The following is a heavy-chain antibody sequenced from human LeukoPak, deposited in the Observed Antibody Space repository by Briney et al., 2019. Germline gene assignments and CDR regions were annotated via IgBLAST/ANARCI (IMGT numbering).Heavy chain of an antibody. CDR1: GGSFSGYY. CDR3: ARGDCSSASCYRKGVYFQH. V-gene: IGHV4-34*01. CDR2: INHSGST. J-gene: IGHJ1*01. D-gene: IGHD2-2*02. Sequence: SETLSLTCAVYGGSFSGYYWSWIRQPPGKGLEWIGEINHSGSTNYNPSLKSRVTISVDTCKNRFSLKLSSVTAADTAVYYCARGDCSSASCYRKGVYFQHWGQGTLVTVSS.